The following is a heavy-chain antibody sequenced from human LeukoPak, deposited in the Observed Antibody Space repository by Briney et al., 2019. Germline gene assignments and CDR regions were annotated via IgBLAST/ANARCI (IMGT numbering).Heavy chain of an antibody. V-gene: IGHV3-23*01. CDR3: SEGRISGLGDPSFDY. D-gene: IGHD2-21*02. J-gene: IGHJ4*02. CDR2: ISGSGGST. CDR1: TFTFSSYA. Sequence: PGGSLRLSCAASTFTFSSYAMSWVRQAPGKGRVWGSAISGSGGSTYYADYVKGRYTISRDNSKNTLYLQMNCLRAANTAVYYCSEGRISGLGDPSFDYSGQGNLGSASS.